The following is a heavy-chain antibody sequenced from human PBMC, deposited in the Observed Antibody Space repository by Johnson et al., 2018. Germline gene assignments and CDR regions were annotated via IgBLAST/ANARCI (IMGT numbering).Heavy chain of an antibody. Sequence: VQLVQSGGGLVQPGGSLRLSCAASGFTFSSYCMSWVRQAPGRGLEWVANIEQDGSEKYYVDSVKGRFTISRDNAKNSLFLQMNSLRAEDTAVYYCARVDCGGGSCDSNYYYYGMDVWGQGTTVTVSS. CDR3: ARVDCGGGSCDSNYYYYGMDV. J-gene: IGHJ6*02. V-gene: IGHV3-7*01. D-gene: IGHD2-15*01. CDR1: GFTFSSYC. CDR2: IEQDGSEK.